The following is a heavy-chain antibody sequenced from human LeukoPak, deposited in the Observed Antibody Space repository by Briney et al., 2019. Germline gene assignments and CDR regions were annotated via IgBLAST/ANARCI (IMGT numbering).Heavy chain of an antibody. CDR1: GFTVSSIH. Sequence: GGSLRLSCAASGFTVSSIHMSLVRQAPGKGLEWVSVIYGGGSTYYADSVKGRFTISRDNSKNTLYLQMNSLRAEDTAVYYCARGSGYYLGNYWGQGTLVTVSS. CDR2: IYGGGST. J-gene: IGHJ4*02. CDR3: ARGSGYYLGNY. V-gene: IGHV3-53*01. D-gene: IGHD3-22*01.